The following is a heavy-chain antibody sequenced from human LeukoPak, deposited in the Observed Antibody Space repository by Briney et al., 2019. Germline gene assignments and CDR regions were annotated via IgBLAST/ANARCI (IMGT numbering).Heavy chain of an antibody. Sequence: SGGSLRLSCAASGFTFSSYWMSWVRQAPGKGLEWVANIKQDGSEKYYVDSVKGRFTISRDNAKNSLYLQMNSLRAEDTAVYYCARRRYSGSSQHFDYWGLGTLVTVSS. V-gene: IGHV3-7*01. CDR2: IKQDGSEK. CDR1: GFTFSSYW. D-gene: IGHD1-26*01. J-gene: IGHJ4*02. CDR3: ARRRYSGSSQHFDY.